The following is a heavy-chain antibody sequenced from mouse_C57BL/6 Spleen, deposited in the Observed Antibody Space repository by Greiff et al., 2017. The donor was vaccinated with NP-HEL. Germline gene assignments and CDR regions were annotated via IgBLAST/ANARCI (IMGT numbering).Heavy chain of an antibody. Sequence: QVQLKQSGPELVKPGASVKISCKASGYAFSSSWMNWVKPRPGRGLEWIGRIYPGDGDTNYNGKFKGKATLTADKSSSTAYMQLSSLTAEDSAVYFCATASMDYWGQGTSVTVSS. CDR3: ATASMDY. V-gene: IGHV1-82*01. J-gene: IGHJ4*01. CDR1: GYAFSSSW. CDR2: IYPGDGDT.